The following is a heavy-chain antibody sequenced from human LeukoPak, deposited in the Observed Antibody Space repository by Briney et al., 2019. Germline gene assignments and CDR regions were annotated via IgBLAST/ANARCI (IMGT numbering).Heavy chain of an antibody. CDR2: VYYSGTT. CDR1: GGSISSSYYY. Sequence: SETLSLTCTVSGGSISSSYYYWGWIRQPPGKGLEWIGSVYYSGTTYYNPSLNSRVTISVDTSKNQFSLKLSSVTASDTAIYYCARAKAASRPFDYWGQGTLVTVSS. D-gene: IGHD6-13*01. V-gene: IGHV4-39*01. J-gene: IGHJ4*02. CDR3: ARAKAASRPFDY.